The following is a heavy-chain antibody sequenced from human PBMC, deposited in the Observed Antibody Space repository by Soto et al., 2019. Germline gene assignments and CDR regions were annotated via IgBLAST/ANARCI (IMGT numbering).Heavy chain of an antibody. CDR3: AREARYYDSSGYYSLRPDAFDI. CDR2: ISSSSSYT. V-gene: IGHV3-11*06. CDR1: GFTFSDYY. D-gene: IGHD3-22*01. Sequence: GGSLRLSCAASGFTFSDYYMSWIRQAPGKGLEWVSYISSSSSYTNYVDSVKGRFTISRDNAKNSLYLQMNSLRAEDTAVYYCAREARYYDSSGYYSLRPDAFDIWGQGTMVTVSS. J-gene: IGHJ3*02.